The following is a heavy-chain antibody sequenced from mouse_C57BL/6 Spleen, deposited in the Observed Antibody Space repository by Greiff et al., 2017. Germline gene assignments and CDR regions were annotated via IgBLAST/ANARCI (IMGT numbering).Heavy chain of an antibody. CDR3: ARYDGYYRAIDY. V-gene: IGHV1-81*01. D-gene: IGHD2-3*01. CDR2: IYPRSGNT. CDR1: GYTFTSYG. Sequence: VKLQESGAELARPGASVKLSCKASGYTFTSYGISWVKQRTGQGLEWIGEIYPRSGNTYYNEKFKGKATLTADKSSSTAYMELRSLTSEDSAVYFCARYDGYYRAIDYWGQGTTLTVSS. J-gene: IGHJ2*01.